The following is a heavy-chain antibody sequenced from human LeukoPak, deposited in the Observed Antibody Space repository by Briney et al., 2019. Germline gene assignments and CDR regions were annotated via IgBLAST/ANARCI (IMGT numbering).Heavy chain of an antibody. CDR3: TRDRPNYYGSDGHYYRRNGDY. CDR2: ISSSSSYI. Sequence: GGSLRLSCAASGFTFSSYSMNWVRQAPGKGLEWVSSISSSSSYIYYADSVKGRFTISRDNAKNSLYLQMNSLRAEDTAVYYCTRDRPNYYGSDGHYYRRNGDYWGQGTLVTVSS. V-gene: IGHV3-21*04. CDR1: GFTFSSYS. J-gene: IGHJ4*02. D-gene: IGHD3-22*01.